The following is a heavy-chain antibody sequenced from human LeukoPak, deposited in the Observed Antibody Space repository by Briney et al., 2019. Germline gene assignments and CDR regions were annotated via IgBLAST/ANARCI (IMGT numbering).Heavy chain of an antibody. CDR1: GFTFSDNY. V-gene: IGHV3-72*01. Sequence: GGSLRLSCAASGFTFSDNYMDWVRQAPGKGLEWVGRTRNKANSYTTEYAASVKGRFTISRDDSKNSLYLQMNSLKTEDTAVYYCARSRDGSSGYFDYWGQGTLVTVSS. J-gene: IGHJ4*02. CDR3: ARSRDGSSGYFDY. D-gene: IGHD5-24*01. CDR2: TRNKANSYTT.